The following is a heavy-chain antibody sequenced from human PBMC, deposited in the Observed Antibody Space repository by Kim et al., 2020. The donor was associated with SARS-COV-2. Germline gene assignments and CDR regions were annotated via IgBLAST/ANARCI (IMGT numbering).Heavy chain of an antibody. CDR2: ISRSSSYI. CDR3: AGGGGVIVLAPAAFDI. V-gene: IGHV3-21*01. Sequence: GGSLRLSCAASGFTFSSYSMNWVRQAPGKGLEWVSSISRSSSYIYYADSVKGRFTISRDNAKNLLYLQMNSLRAEDTAVYDCAGGGGVIVLAPAAFDIWG. CDR1: GFTFSSYS. D-gene: IGHD3-22*01. J-gene: IGHJ3*02.